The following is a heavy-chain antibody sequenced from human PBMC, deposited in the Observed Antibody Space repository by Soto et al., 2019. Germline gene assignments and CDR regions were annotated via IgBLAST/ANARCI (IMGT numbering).Heavy chain of an antibody. CDR2: IYYSGNT. Sequence: QLQLQESGPGLVKPSETLSLTCTVSGGSISSSSYYWGWIRQPPGKGLEWIGSIYYSGNTYYNPSLKSRVTIPVDTSKNQFSLKLSSVTAADTAVYYCARHTPAISISDHWGQGTLVTVSS. CDR1: GGSISSSSYY. V-gene: IGHV4-39*01. CDR3: ARHTPAISISDH. J-gene: IGHJ4*02. D-gene: IGHD2-15*01.